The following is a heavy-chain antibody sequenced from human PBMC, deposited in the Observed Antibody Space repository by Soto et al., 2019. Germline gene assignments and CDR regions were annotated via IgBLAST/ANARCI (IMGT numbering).Heavy chain of an antibody. CDR1: GGSVSSGSYY. Sequence: QVQLQESGPGLVKPSETLSLTCTVSGGSVSSGSYYWSWIRQPPGKGLECIGYIYYSGSTNYNPSLTSRVTTSVATSKNQFHLKPSSVTAADTAVYYCAGVRSSWGLVYYFDYWGQGTLVTVSS. D-gene: IGHD6-13*01. V-gene: IGHV4-61*01. CDR2: IYYSGST. CDR3: AGVRSSWGLVYYFDY. J-gene: IGHJ4*02.